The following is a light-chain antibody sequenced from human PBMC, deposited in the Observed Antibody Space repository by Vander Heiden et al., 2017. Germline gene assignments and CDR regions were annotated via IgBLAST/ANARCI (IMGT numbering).Light chain of an antibody. CDR3: YSYAGNYKHV. Sequence: QSALTQPPSASGSPAQSVAISCTGTTNDVGGYDYVSWYQQQPGKAPKLIIDDVDKRPSGVPDRFSGSKSGNTASLTISGLQADDEADYYCYSYAGNYKHVFGGGTTVTVL. J-gene: IGLJ1*01. CDR2: DVD. V-gene: IGLV2-11*01. CDR1: TNDVGGYDY.